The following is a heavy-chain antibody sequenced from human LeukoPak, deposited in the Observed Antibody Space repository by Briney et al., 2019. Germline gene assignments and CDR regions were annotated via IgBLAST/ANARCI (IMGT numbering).Heavy chain of an antibody. CDR2: IYSGGST. V-gene: IGHV3-53*01. J-gene: IGHJ4*02. Sequence: GGSLRLSCAASGFTFSSCAMTWVRQAPGKGLEWVSVIYSGGSTYYADSVKGRFTISRDNSKNTLYLQMNSLRAEDTAVYYCATNHDYWGQGTLVTVSS. CDR3: ATNHDY. CDR1: GFTFSSCA.